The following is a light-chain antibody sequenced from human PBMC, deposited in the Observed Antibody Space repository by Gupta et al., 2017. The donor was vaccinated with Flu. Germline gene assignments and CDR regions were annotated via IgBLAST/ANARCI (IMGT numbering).Light chain of an antibody. CDR3: QQLSNWPPRS. CDR1: QSVSSY. J-gene: IGKJ4*01. V-gene: IGKV3-11*01. CDR2: DAS. Sequence: EIVLTQSPATLSLSPGERATLSCRASQSVSSYLAWYQQKPGQAPRLLIYDASNRATGIPARFSGSGFGIDFTLTISSRELEDFAVYYCQQLSNWPPRSFGGGTKVEIK.